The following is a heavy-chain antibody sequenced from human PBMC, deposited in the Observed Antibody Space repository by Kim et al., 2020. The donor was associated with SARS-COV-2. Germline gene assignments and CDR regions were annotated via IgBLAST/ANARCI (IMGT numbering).Heavy chain of an antibody. D-gene: IGHD3-10*01. V-gene: IGHV4-39*01. CDR2: IYYSGST. Sequence: SETLSLTCTVSGGSISSSSYYWGWIRQPPGKGLEWIGSIYYSGSTYYNPSLKSRVTISVDTSKNQFSLKLSSVTAADTAVYYCARLGLEGTGKVRGVIAFDYWGQGTLVTVSS. J-gene: IGHJ4*02. CDR1: GGSISSSSYY. CDR3: ARLGLEGTGKVRGVIAFDY.